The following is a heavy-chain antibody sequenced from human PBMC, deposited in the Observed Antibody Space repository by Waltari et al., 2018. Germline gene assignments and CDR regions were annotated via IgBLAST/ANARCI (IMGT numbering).Heavy chain of an antibody. CDR1: GGSISSYY. J-gene: IGHJ6*02. Sequence: QVQLQESGPGLVKPSETLSLTCTVSGGSISSYYWSWIRQPPGKGLEWIGYIYYSGSTNDHPSLKSRVTISVDTSKNQFSLKLSSVTAADTAVYYCARTSYGMDVWGQGTTVTVSS. CDR2: IYYSGST. CDR3: ARTSYGMDV. V-gene: IGHV4-59*01.